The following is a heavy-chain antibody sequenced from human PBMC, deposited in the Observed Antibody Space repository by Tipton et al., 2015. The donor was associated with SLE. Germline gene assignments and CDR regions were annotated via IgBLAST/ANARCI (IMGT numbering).Heavy chain of an antibody. V-gene: IGHV4-59*11. Sequence: TLSLPCTVSGGSISSHYWSWIRQPSGEGLEWIGYIYYSGSTNYNPSLTSRVTISVDTPKNQFSLKLSSVTAADTAVYYCAKVIRSPNWFDPWGQGTLVTVSS. CDR2: IYYSGST. CDR1: GGSISSHY. D-gene: IGHD2-21*01. CDR3: AKVIRSPNWFDP. J-gene: IGHJ5*02.